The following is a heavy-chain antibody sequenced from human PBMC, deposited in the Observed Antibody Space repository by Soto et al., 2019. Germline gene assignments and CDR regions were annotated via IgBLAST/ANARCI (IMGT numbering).Heavy chain of an antibody. CDR2: INAGNGNT. CDR1: GYTFTKYA. V-gene: IGHV1-3*01. J-gene: IGHJ5*02. Sequence: GASVKVSCKASGYTFTKYALHWVRQAPGQRLEWMGWINAGNGNTKYSQKFQGRVTITRDTSASTSYMGLSSLRSEDTAVYYCAGGEGYCSDGTSYRWFDPWGQGPLVTVSS. CDR3: AGGEGYCSDGTSYRWFDP. D-gene: IGHD2-15*01.